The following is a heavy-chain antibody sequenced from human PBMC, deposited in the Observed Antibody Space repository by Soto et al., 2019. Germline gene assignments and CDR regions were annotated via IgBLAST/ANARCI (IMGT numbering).Heavy chain of an antibody. J-gene: IGHJ3*02. CDR1: GYTFTSYH. CDR3: ARDIYGYGDAFDI. D-gene: IGHD5-18*01. V-gene: IGHV1-18*01. CDR2: ISGYSGNT. Sequence: ASLKVSCKASGYTFTSYHINWVRQAPGQGLEWMGWISGYSGNTNYAQKLQGRVTMTTDTSTSTAYMELRSLRSDDTAVYYCARDIYGYGDAFDIWGQGTMVTVSS.